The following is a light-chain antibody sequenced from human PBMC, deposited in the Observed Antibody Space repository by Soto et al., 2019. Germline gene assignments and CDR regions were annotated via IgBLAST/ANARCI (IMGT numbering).Light chain of an antibody. CDR3: QHRATWPLT. V-gene: IGKV3-11*01. CDR2: DAS. J-gene: IGKJ4*01. Sequence: EIVLTQSPVTLSLSPGERATLSCSASHSVDGALAWYQLKPGQTPRLLIFDASNRATGIPVRFSGSGSGTGFTLTISSLEPEDFAVYFCQHRATWPLTFGGGTKVEIK. CDR1: HSVDGA.